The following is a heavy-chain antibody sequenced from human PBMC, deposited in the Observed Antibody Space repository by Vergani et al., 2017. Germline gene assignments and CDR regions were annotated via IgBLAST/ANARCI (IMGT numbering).Heavy chain of an antibody. CDR2: IKSDGSIT. J-gene: IGHJ6*02. Sequence: EVQLVESGGGLIHPGGSLRLSCEGSGFSFSGYWMHWVRQSPEKGLVWVSRIKSDGSITNYADSVKGRFTISGDNAKNTLYLEMNSLRAEDTAVYYCAKARHYYGSGSYYRFDGMDVWGQGTTVTVSS. CDR1: GFSFSGYW. V-gene: IGHV3-74*01. D-gene: IGHD3-10*01. CDR3: AKARHYYGSGSYYRFDGMDV.